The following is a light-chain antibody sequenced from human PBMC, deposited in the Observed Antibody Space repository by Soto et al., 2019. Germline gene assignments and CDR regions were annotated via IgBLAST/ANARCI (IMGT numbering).Light chain of an antibody. V-gene: IGLV2-14*01. Sequence: QSALTQPASVSGSPGQSITISCTGTSSDVGGYYYVSWYQRHPGKAPELMIYEVSNRPSGVSNRFSGSKSGNTASLTISGLQAEDEADYYCGAWNSRLNIWVFGGGTKLTVL. CDR3: GAWNSRLNIWV. CDR1: SSDVGGYYY. CDR2: EVS. J-gene: IGLJ3*02.